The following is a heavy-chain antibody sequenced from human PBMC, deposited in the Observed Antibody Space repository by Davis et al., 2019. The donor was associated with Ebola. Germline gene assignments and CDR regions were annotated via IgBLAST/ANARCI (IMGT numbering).Heavy chain of an antibody. CDR3: ARGDGGGNYRRRAYYMDV. D-gene: IGHD2-21*01. CDR2: IYYSGSI. CDR1: GGFITSSNW. V-gene: IGHV4-4*02. J-gene: IGHJ6*03. Sequence: PSETLSLTCALSGGFITSSNWWSWVRQPPGKGLEWTGEIYYSGSINYNPSLKSRVTISQDKSKNQFSLKLSSVTAADTAVYYCARGDGGGNYRRRAYYMDVWGKGTTVTVSS.